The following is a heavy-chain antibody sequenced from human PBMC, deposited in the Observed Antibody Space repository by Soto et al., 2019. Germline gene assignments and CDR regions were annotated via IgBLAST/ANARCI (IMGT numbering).Heavy chain of an antibody. CDR2: IVVGSGNT. CDR3: AANPHYYDSSGYYYYYGMDV. D-gene: IGHD3-22*01. CDR1: GFTFTSSA. Sequence: SVKVSCKASGFTFTSSAVQWVRQARGQRLEWIGWIVVGSGNTNYAQKFQERVTITRNMSTSTAYMELSSLRSEDTAVYYCAANPHYYDSSGYYYYYGMDVWGQGTTVTVSS. V-gene: IGHV1-58*01. J-gene: IGHJ6*02.